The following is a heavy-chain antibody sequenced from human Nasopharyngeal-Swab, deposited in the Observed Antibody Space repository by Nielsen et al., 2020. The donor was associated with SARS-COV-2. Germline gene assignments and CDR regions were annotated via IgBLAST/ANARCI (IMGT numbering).Heavy chain of an antibody. V-gene: IGHV1-69*13. CDR1: GGTFSSYA. Sequence: SVKVSCKASGGTFSSYAISWVRQAPGQGLEWMGGIIPIFGTANYAQKFQGRVTITADESTSTAYMELSSLRSEDTAAYYCARASVEYSNADRYFDYWGQGTLVTVSS. J-gene: IGHJ4*02. CDR3: ARASVEYSNADRYFDY. D-gene: IGHD6-6*01. CDR2: IIPIFGTA.